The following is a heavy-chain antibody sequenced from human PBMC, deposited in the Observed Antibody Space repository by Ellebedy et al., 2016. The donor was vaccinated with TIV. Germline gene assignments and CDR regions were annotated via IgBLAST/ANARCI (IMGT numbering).Heavy chain of an antibody. V-gene: IGHV3-30*03. CDR3: ARGGSSGSSDY. CDR2: ISSDGSNK. CDR1: GFTFRSHG. J-gene: IGHJ4*02. D-gene: IGHD3-10*01. Sequence: GGSLRLXXVASGFTFRSHGIYWVRQAPGKGLEWVAVISSDGSNKYYADSVKGRFTISRDNSKNTLYLQMSSLRTDDMAVHYCARGGSSGSSDYWGQGTLVTVSS.